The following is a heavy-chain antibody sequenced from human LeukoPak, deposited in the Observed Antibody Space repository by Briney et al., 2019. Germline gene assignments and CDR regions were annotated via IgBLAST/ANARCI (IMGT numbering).Heavy chain of an antibody. CDR1: GGSIGSYY. V-gene: IGHV4-59*08. Sequence: SETLSLTCTVSGGSIGSYYWSWIRQPPGKGLEWIAHTGYSVSTSCNPSFKSRVTMSIDTSKNQFSLKLNSVTAADTAVYYCARHGGSWTFDYWGQGTLVTVSS. CDR2: TGYSVST. CDR3: ARHGGSWTFDY. D-gene: IGHD6-13*01. J-gene: IGHJ4*02.